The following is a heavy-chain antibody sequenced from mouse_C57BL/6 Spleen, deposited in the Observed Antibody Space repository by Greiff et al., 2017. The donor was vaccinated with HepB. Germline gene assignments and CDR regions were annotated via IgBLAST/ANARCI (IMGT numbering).Heavy chain of an antibody. J-gene: IGHJ2*01. CDR2: IDPSDSET. D-gene: IGHD1-1*01. Sequence: QVQLKQPGAELVRPGSSVKLSCKASGYTFTSYWMHWVKQRPIQGLEWIGNIDPSDSETHYNQKFKDKATLTVDKSSSTAYMQLSSLTSEDSAVYYCARGITTVVDYFDYWGQGTTL. V-gene: IGHV1-52*01. CDR3: ARGITTVVDYFDY. CDR1: GYTFTSYW.